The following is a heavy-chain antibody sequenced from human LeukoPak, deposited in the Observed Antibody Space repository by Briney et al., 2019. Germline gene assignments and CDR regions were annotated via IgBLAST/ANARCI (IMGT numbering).Heavy chain of an antibody. V-gene: IGHV3-30*18. CDR2: ISYDGSNK. CDR3: AKGSIAVAGTMDY. CDR1: GFTFSSYG. D-gene: IGHD6-19*01. J-gene: IGHJ4*02. Sequence: GGSLRLSCAASGFTFSSYGMHWVRQAPGKGLEWVAVISYDGSNKYYADSMKGRFTISRDNSKNTLYLQMNSLRAEDTAVYYCAKGSIAVAGTMDYWGQGTLVTVSS.